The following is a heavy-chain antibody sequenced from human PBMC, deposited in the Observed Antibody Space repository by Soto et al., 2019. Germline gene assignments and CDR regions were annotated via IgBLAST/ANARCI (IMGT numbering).Heavy chain of an antibody. CDR3: ASEYSSSWHPTQY. D-gene: IGHD6-13*01. Sequence: QVQLVESGGGVVQPGRSLRLSCAASGFTFSSYAMHWVRQAPGKGLEWVAVISYDGSNKYYADSVKGRFTISRDNSKNTLYLQMNSLRAEDTAVYYCASEYSSSWHPTQYWGQGTLVTVSS. J-gene: IGHJ4*02. CDR2: ISYDGSNK. CDR1: GFTFSSYA. V-gene: IGHV3-30-3*01.